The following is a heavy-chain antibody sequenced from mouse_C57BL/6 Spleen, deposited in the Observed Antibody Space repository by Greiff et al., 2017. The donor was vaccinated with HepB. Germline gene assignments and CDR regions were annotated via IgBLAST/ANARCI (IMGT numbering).Heavy chain of an antibody. CDR2: ISDGGSYT. CDR1: GFTFSSYA. Sequence: EVKLEESGGGLVKPGGSLKLSCAASGFTFSSYAMSWVRQTPEKRLEWVATISDGGSYTYYPDNVKGRFPISRDNAKNNLYLQMSHLKSEDTAMYYCARGGFITRGYFDYWGQGTTLTVSS. D-gene: IGHD1-1*01. CDR3: ARGGFITRGYFDY. J-gene: IGHJ2*01. V-gene: IGHV5-4*03.